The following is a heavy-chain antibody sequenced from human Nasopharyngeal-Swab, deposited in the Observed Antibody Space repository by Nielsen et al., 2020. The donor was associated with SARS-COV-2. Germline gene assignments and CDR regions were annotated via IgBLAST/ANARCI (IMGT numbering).Heavy chain of an antibody. V-gene: IGHV3-23*01. D-gene: IGHD2-2*01. CDR3: AKGSPGQCSSVTCTGASYFDY. J-gene: IGHJ4*02. CDR2: ISAVGTP. CDR1: GFSTTTYA. Sequence: GGSLRLSCAASGFSTTTYAISWVRQAPGKGLELVSAISAVGTPYYADSAKGRFTISRDNANNTLYLQLNSLRDEDTAVYYCAKGSPGQCSSVTCTGASYFDYWGQGTLVTVSS.